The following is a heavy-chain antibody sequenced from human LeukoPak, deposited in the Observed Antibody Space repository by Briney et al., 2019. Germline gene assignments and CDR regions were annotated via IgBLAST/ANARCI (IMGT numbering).Heavy chain of an antibody. CDR1: GFTFSSYS. D-gene: IGHD2-2*01. CDR3: ARSGLGYCSSTSCQGAFDI. J-gene: IGHJ3*02. CDR2: ISSSSSTI. Sequence: GGSLRLSCAASGFTFSSYSMNWVRQAPGKGLEWVSYISSSSSTIYYADSAKGRFTISRDNAKNSLYLQMNSLRAEDTAVYYCARSGLGYCSSTSCQGAFDIWGQGTMVTVSS. V-gene: IGHV3-48*01.